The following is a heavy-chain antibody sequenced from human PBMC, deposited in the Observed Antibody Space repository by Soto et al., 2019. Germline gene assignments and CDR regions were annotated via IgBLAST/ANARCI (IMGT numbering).Heavy chain of an antibody. D-gene: IGHD1-26*01. V-gene: IGHV1-18*04. CDR2: ISAYNGNT. CDR3: ARGVGASYYFDY. J-gene: IGHJ4*02. Sequence: ASVKVPCKASGYTFTSHGISWMRQAPGQGLEWMGWISAYNGNTNYAQMLQGRVTMTTDTSTSTAYMELRSLRSDDPAVYYCARGVGASYYFDYWGQGTLVTVS. CDR1: GYTFTSHG.